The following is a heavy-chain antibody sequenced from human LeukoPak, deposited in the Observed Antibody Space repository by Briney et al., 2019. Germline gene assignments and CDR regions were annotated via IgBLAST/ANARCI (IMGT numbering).Heavy chain of an antibody. CDR2: IGSSGSPI. Sequence: GGSLRLSCAASGFIFSDYYMGWIRQAPGKGLEWIPYIGSSGSPIYYADSVKGRFTISRNNAKNSVYLELNSLTADDTAVYYCARRQPLRYLDFWGQGTLVTVSS. D-gene: IGHD3-9*01. CDR1: GFIFSDYY. V-gene: IGHV3-11*01. CDR3: ARRQPLRYLDF. J-gene: IGHJ4*02.